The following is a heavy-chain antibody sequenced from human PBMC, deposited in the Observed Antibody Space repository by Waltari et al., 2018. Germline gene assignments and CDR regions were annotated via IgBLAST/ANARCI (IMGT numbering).Heavy chain of an antibody. J-gene: IGHJ6*02. Sequence: QVQLQESGPGLVKPSGTLSLTCAVSGGSISSSNWWGWVRQPPGKGRGLIGVIYHSGSTNDNPSLKSRVSISVDKSKNQFSLKLSSVTAADTAEYYCARKTGYSGYVYPNYYYYGMDVWGQGTTVTVSS. V-gene: IGHV4-4*02. D-gene: IGHD5-12*01. CDR2: IYHSGST. CDR3: ARKTGYSGYVYPNYYYYGMDV. CDR1: GGSISSSNW.